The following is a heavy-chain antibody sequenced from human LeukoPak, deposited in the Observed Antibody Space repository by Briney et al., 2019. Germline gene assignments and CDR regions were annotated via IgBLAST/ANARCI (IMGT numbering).Heavy chain of an antibody. J-gene: IGHJ4*02. CDR2: ITTSSAYI. D-gene: IGHD3/OR15-3a*01. Sequence: GGSLRLSCAASGFTFTTYSMNWVRQAPGKGLEWVASITTSSAYIYYADSVKGRFTISRDNSKNTPYLQMNSLRAEDTAVYYCAKDWTVFDYWGQGTLVTVSS. CDR3: AKDWTVFDY. V-gene: IGHV3-21*04. CDR1: GFTFTTYS.